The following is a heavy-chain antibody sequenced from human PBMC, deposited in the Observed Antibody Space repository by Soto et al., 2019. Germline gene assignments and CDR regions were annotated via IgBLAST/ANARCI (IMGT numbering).Heavy chain of an antibody. CDR1: GGSISSYY. D-gene: IGHD1-26*01. J-gene: IGHJ4*02. CDR3: AREGGGYYSADY. Sequence: QVQLQESGPGLVKPSETLSLTCTVSGGSISSYYWSWIRQPPGKGLELIGYVYYSGNTYYNPSLKSRVSISVDTSKDLFTLKLSSVTAADTAVYYWAREGGGYYSADYWGQGTLVTVSS. CDR2: VYYSGNT. V-gene: IGHV4-59*01.